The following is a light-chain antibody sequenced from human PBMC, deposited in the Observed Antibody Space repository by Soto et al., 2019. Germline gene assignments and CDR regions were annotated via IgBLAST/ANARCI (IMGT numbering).Light chain of an antibody. CDR2: WAS. Sequence: DIHMTQSPATPSAPVGDRVTITCRASQSISTWLAWYQQKPGKAPKLLIYWASSLESGVPSRFSGSGSGTEFTLTIGTLQPDDFATYYCQHYTTYSGTFGPGTKVDI. J-gene: IGKJ3*01. CDR1: QSISTW. V-gene: IGKV1-5*03. CDR3: QHYTTYSGT.